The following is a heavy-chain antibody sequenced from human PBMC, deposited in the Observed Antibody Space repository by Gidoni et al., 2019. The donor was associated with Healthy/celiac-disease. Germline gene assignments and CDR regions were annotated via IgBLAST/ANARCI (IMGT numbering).Heavy chain of an antibody. Sequence: QVQLVQSGAEVKKPGSSVKVSCKASGGTFSSYTISWVRQAPGQGLEWMGRIIPILGIANYAQKFQGRVTITADKSTSTAYMELSSLRSEDTAVYYCARSPGIAAAGFDYWGQGTLVTVSS. V-gene: IGHV1-69*02. CDR3: ARSPGIAAAGFDY. CDR2: IIPILGIA. J-gene: IGHJ4*02. D-gene: IGHD6-13*01. CDR1: GGTFSSYT.